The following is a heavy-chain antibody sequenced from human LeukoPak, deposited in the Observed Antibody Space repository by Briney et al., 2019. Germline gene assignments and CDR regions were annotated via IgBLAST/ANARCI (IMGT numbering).Heavy chain of an antibody. J-gene: IGHJ4*02. D-gene: IGHD1-26*01. CDR2: ISYDGSNK. V-gene: IGHV3-30*18. CDR3: AKGALAWELRGDYFDY. Sequence: GGSLRLSCAASGFTFSSYGMHWVRQAPGKGLEWVAVISYDGSNKYYADSVKGRFTISRDNSKNTLYLQMNSLRAEDTAVYYCAKGALAWELRGDYFDYWGQGTLVTVSS. CDR1: GFTFSSYG.